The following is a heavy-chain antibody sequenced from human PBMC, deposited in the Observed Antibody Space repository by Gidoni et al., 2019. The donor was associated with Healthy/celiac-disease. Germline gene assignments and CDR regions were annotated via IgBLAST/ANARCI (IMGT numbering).Heavy chain of an antibody. J-gene: IGHJ3*02. D-gene: IGHD1-26*01. CDR1: GFTFSSNA. Sequence: EVQLLESGGGLVQPGGSLRLSCSASGFTFSSNAMSGVRRAPGKGLEWVSAISGSCGSTYYADAVKGRFTISRDNYKNTLYLQMNSLRAEDTAVYYCAKNHAWEPRGAFDIWGQGTMVTVSS. CDR3: AKNHAWEPRGAFDI. CDR2: ISGSCGST. V-gene: IGHV3-23*01.